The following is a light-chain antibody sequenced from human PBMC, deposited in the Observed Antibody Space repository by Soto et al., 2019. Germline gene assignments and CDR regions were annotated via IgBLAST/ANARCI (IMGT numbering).Light chain of an antibody. J-gene: IGLJ3*02. CDR1: SSNIGAGYE. Sequence: QSVLTQPPSVSGAPGQRVTISCTGSSSNIGAGYEVHWYRQVPGTAPELLMYGNIYRPPRVPDRFSGSKSGASVSLVITGLQAEDEADYHCQSYDSSLSGVVFGGGTKLTVL. CDR3: QSYDSSLSGVV. V-gene: IGLV1-40*01. CDR2: GNI.